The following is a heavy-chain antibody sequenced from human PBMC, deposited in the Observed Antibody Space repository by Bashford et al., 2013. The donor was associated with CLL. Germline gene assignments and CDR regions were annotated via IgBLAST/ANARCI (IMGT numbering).Heavy chain of an antibody. V-gene: IGHV4-34*01. CDR3: AREIAARPDFDS. CDR1: GGSFNGYY. D-gene: IGHD6-6*01. Sequence: SETLSLTCAVYGGSFNGYYWTWIRQPPGKGLEWIGEINPGGSTNYNPSLKSRVTISVDPSKSQFSLKLTSVTAADTAVYYCAREIAARPDFDSWGQGTLVTVSS. J-gene: IGHJ4*02. CDR2: INPGGST.